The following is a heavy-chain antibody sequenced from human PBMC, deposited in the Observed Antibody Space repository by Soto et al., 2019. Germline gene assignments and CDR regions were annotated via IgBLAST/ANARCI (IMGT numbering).Heavy chain of an antibody. V-gene: IGHV4-34*01. CDR2: INHSGST. D-gene: IGHD2-2*02. J-gene: IGHJ5*02. CDR1: GGSFSGYY. Sequence: SETLSVTCAVYGGSFSGYYWSWIRQPPGKGLEWIGEINHSGSTNYNPSLKSRVTISVDTSKNQFSLKLSSVTAADTAVYYCAGGLVVVVPAAIWFDPWGQGTLVTVSS. CDR3: AGGLVVVVPAAIWFDP.